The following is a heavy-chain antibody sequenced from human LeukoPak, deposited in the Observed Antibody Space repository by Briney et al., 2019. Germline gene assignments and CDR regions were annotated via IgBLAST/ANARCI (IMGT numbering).Heavy chain of an antibody. CDR2: ISYDGSNK. V-gene: IGHV3-30-3*01. CDR1: GFTFSSYA. Sequence: QPGRSLRLSCAASGFTFSSYAMHWVRQAPGKGLEWVVVISYDGSNKYYADSVKGRFTISRDNSKNTLYLQMNSLRAEDTAVYYCARDDPLYTAMVKDGMDVWGQGTTVTVSS. D-gene: IGHD5-18*01. CDR3: ARDDPLYTAMVKDGMDV. J-gene: IGHJ6*02.